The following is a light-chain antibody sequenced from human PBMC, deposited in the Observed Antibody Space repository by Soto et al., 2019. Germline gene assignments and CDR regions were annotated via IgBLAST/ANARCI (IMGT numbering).Light chain of an antibody. CDR2: GPS. CDR1: QSVSSN. CDR3: QQFNNWPGT. V-gene: IGKV3-15*01. Sequence: EIVMTQSPATLSVSPGERATLSCRASQSVSSNLAWYQQKPGQAPRLLIYGPSTRATGIPARFSGSGSGTEFTLTISSLQAEDFAVYYCQQFNNWPGTFGQGTKVEI. J-gene: IGKJ1*01.